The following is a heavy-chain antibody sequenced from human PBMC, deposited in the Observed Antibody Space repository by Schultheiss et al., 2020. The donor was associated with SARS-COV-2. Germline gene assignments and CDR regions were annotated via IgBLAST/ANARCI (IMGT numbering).Heavy chain of an antibody. CDR1: GYTFTGYY. D-gene: IGHD3-3*01. CDR3: ARGDFWSGYGVGWAGDYYYMDV. V-gene: IGHV1-2*02. CDR2: INPNSGGT. Sequence: ASVKVSCKASGYTFTGYYMHWVRQAPGQGFEWMGWINPNSGGTNYAQKFQGRVTMTRDTSISTAYMELSRLRSDDTAVYYCARGDFWSGYGVGWAGDYYYMDVWGKGTTVTVSS. J-gene: IGHJ6*03.